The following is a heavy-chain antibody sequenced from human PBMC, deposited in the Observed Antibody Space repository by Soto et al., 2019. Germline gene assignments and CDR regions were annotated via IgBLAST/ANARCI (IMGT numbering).Heavy chain of an antibody. CDR2: INPNSGGT. Sequence: ASVKVSCKASGYTFTGYYMHWVRQAPGQGLEWMGWINPNSGGTNYAQKFQGRVTMTRDTSISTAYMELSRLRSDDTAVYYCARRYCSGGSCPYFFDYWGQGSLVIVSS. J-gene: IGHJ4*02. CDR1: GYTFTGYY. V-gene: IGHV1-2*02. CDR3: ARRYCSGGSCPYFFDY. D-gene: IGHD2-15*01.